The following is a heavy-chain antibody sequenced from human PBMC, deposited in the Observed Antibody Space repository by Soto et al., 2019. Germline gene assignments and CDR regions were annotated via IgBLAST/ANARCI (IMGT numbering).Heavy chain of an antibody. Sequence: VQLVQSGAEVKKPGSSVKVSCKASGGTFSSYAISWVRQAPGQGLEWMGGIIPIFGTANYAQKFQGRVTITADESTSTAYMELSSLRSEDTAVYYCARGAGEGIAVAGTFSGYYYYYGMDVWGQGTTVTVSS. CDR2: IIPIFGTA. D-gene: IGHD6-19*01. V-gene: IGHV1-69*01. J-gene: IGHJ6*02. CDR1: GGTFSSYA. CDR3: ARGAGEGIAVAGTFSGYYYYYGMDV.